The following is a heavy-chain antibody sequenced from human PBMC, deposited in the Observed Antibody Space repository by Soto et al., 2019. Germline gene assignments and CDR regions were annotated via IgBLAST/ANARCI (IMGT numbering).Heavy chain of an antibody. CDR3: VSTIQPGPTTYLAY. D-gene: IGHD1-1*01. CDR1: GFTFGDHY. Sequence: GGSLRLSCAVSGFTFGDHYIDWVRQAPGKGLEWVGRIRNKAHSYSTVYAASVKGRLTFSRDDSKNSVYLQMNSLKTEDTAVYYCVSTIQPGPTTYLAYWGQGTLVTVSS. CDR2: IRNKAHSYST. J-gene: IGHJ4*02. V-gene: IGHV3-72*01.